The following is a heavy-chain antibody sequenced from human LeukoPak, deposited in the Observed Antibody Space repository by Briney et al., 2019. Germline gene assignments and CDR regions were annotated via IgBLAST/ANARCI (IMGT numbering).Heavy chain of an antibody. CDR1: GFTFSSYG. Sequence: PWGSLRLSCAASGFTFSSYGMHWVRQAPGKGLEWVAVIWYDGSNKYYAYSVKGRFTISTDTSKNTLYLQMNSLRAEDTAVYYCAREPYHYYCSGSYPLYWGQGTLVTVSS. J-gene: IGHJ4*02. CDR2: IWYDGSNK. CDR3: AREPYHYYCSGSYPLY. V-gene: IGHV3-33*01. D-gene: IGHD3-10*01.